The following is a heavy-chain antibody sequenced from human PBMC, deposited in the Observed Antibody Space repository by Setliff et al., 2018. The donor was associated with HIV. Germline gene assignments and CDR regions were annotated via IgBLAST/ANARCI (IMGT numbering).Heavy chain of an antibody. CDR1: GGSITTNNW. V-gene: IGHV4-4*02. J-gene: IGHJ4*02. D-gene: IGHD6-6*01. Sequence: PSETLSLTCTVAGGSITTNNWWSWVRQSPGKGLEWIGEIFHSGSANYNPSLKSRVTMSVDTPKNQFSLKVNSVTAADTAVYYCARGRHYSSSAPFGIDFWGQGTLVTVSS. CDR2: IFHSGSA. CDR3: ARGRHYSSSAPFGIDF.